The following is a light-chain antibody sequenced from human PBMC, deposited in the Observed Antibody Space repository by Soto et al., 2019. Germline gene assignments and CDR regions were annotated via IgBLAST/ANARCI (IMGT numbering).Light chain of an antibody. J-gene: IGKJ1*01. CDR2: GAS. CDR1: QSVSSSY. CDR3: HQYGSSLWT. Sequence: EIVLTQSPGTLSLSPGERATLSCRASQSVSSSYLAWYQQKPGQAPRLLIYGASSRATGIPDRFSGSGSGTDFTLTIIRLEPEDFAVYYCHQYGSSLWTFGQGTKVDIK. V-gene: IGKV3-20*01.